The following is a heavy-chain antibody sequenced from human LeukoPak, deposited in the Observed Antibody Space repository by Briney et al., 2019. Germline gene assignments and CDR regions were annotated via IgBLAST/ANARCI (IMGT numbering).Heavy chain of an antibody. D-gene: IGHD1-26*01. CDR3: AKAVGATYFDY. V-gene: IGHV3-9*01. J-gene: IGHJ4*02. CDR2: ISWNSGSI. CDR1: GFTFDDYA. Sequence: PGGSLRLSCAASGFTFDDYAMHWVRQAPGKGLEWVSGISWNSGSIGYADSVKGRFTISRDNAKNSLYLQMNSLRAEDTALYYCAKAVGATYFDYWGQGTLVTVSS.